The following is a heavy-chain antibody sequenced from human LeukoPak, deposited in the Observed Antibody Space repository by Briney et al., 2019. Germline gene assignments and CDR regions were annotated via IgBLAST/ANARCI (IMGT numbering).Heavy chain of an antibody. D-gene: IGHD5-18*01. V-gene: IGHV4-39*07. J-gene: IGHJ4*02. CDR1: AGIISNSNYY. CDR2: LYYGENT. Sequence: SETLSLTCTVSAGIISNSNYYWGWIRQPPGKGLEWIGSLYYGENTYYNPSLKSRVTISVDTSKNQFSLKLSSVTAADTAVYYCARGIPDTAMVKQSSIDYWGQGTLVTVSS. CDR3: ARGIPDTAMVKQSSIDY.